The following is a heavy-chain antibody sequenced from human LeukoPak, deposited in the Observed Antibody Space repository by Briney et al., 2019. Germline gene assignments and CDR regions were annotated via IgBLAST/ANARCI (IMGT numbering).Heavy chain of an antibody. CDR1: GFSFSSYN. V-gene: IGHV3-21*01. Sequence: GGSLRLSCAASGFSFSSYNMNWVRQAPGKGLEWVSSISSSSSYIYYADSVRGRFTISRDNAKNSLYLQMNSLRAEDTAVFYCARVRFGRDGMDVWGQGTTVTVSS. CDR3: ARVRFGRDGMDV. CDR2: ISSSSSYI. J-gene: IGHJ6*02. D-gene: IGHD3-3*01.